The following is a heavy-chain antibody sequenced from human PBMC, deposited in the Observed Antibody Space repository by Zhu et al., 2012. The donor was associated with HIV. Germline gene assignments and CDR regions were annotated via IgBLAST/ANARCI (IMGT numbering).Heavy chain of an antibody. CDR2: INWNGGNP. CDR1: GFTFEDYG. Sequence: EVQLVESGGSVVRPGGSLRLSCVGSGFTFEDYGMSWVRQVPGKGLEWVSGINWNGGNPVYADSVMGRFTISRDNAENSLYLQMHGLRAEDTALYYCARANLGSGRYYFDYVGPGNPGHRLL. D-gene: IGHD3-10*01. CDR3: ARANLGSGRYYFDY. V-gene: IGHV3-20*04. J-gene: IGHJ4*02.